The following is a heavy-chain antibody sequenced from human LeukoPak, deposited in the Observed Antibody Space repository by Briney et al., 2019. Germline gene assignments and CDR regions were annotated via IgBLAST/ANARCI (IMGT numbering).Heavy chain of an antibody. D-gene: IGHD3-10*01. CDR1: GGSISSGGYY. CDR2: IYYSGST. V-gene: IGHV4-31*03. Sequence: PSQTLSLTCTVSGGSISSGGYYWSWIRQHPGKGLEWIGYIYYSGSTYYNPSLKSRVTISVDTSKNQFSLKLSSVTAADTAVYYCARSGRLDYGSGSYWAVGYWGQGTLVTVSS. CDR3: ARSGRLDYGSGSYWAVGY. J-gene: IGHJ4*02.